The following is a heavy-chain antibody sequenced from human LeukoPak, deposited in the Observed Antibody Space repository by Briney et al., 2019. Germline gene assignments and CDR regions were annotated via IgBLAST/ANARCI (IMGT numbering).Heavy chain of an antibody. V-gene: IGHV1-18*01. J-gene: IGHJ3*02. CDR3: ARDFFSYSSGPDAFDI. Sequence: ASVKVSCKASGYTFTSYGISWVRQAPGQGLEWMGWISAYNGNTNYAQKLQGRVTMTTDTSTSTAYMELRSLRSDDTAVYYCARDFFSYSSGPDAFDIWGQGTMVTVSS. CDR1: GYTFTSYG. CDR2: ISAYNGNT. D-gene: IGHD6-19*01.